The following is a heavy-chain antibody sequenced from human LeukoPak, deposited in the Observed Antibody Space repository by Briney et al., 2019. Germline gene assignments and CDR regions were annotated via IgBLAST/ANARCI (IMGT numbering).Heavy chain of an antibody. CDR3: ARETLAAAGVWNYFDY. D-gene: IGHD6-13*01. J-gene: IGHJ4*02. Sequence: ASVKVCCKASGYTFTGYYMHWVRQAPGQGLEWMGWINPNSGGTNYAQKFQGRVTMTRDTSISTAYMELSRLRSDDTAVYYCARETLAAAGVWNYFDYWGQGTLVTVSS. V-gene: IGHV1-2*02. CDR2: INPNSGGT. CDR1: GYTFTGYY.